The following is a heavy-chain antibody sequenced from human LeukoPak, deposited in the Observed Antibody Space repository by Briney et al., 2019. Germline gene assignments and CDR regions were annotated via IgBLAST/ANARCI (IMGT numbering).Heavy chain of an antibody. CDR2: INPNSGGT. J-gene: IGHJ4*02. V-gene: IGHV1-2*02. CDR1: GYTFTGYY. D-gene: IGHD2-2*02. Sequence: ASAKVSCKASGYTFTGYYMHWVRQAPGQGLEWMGWINPNSGGTNYAQKFQGRVTMTRDTSISTAYMELSRLRSDDTAVYYCARGYCSSTSCYSFDYWGQGTLVTVSS. CDR3: ARGYCSSTSCYSFDY.